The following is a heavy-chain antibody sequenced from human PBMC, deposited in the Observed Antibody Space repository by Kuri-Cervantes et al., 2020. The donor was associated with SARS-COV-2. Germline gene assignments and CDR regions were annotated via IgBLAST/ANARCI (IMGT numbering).Heavy chain of an antibody. CDR2: ISGSGGST. J-gene: IGHJ4*02. CDR3: ARDEIAYDFWSGYYLGY. V-gene: IGHV3-23*01. Sequence: GGSLRLSCAASGFTFSSYWMSWVRRAPGKGLGWVSAISGSGGSTYYADSVKGRFTISRDNSKNTLYLQMNSLRAEDTAVYYCARDEIAYDFWSGYYLGYWGQGTLVTVSS. D-gene: IGHD3-3*01. CDR1: GFTFSSYW.